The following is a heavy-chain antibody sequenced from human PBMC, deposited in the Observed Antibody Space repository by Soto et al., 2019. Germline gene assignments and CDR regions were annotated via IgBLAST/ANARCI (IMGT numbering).Heavy chain of an antibody. CDR2: ISSSSSYI. V-gene: IGHV3-21*01. CDR1: GFTFSSYS. J-gene: IGHJ4*02. CDR3: ARENRNFDY. Sequence: PGGSLRLSCAASGFTFSSYSMNRVRQAPGKGLEWVSSISSSSSYIYYADSVKGRFTISRDNAKNSMYLQMNSLRAEDTAVYYCARENRNFDYWGQGTLVTVSS.